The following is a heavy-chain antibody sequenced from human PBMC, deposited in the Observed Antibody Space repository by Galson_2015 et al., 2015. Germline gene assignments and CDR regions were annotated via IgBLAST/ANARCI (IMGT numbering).Heavy chain of an antibody. D-gene: IGHD5-24*01. CDR3: AKGPEIGMATIIPN. CDR2: ISYDGSNK. CDR1: GFTFSSYG. Sequence: SLRLSCAASGFTFSSYGMHWVRQAPGKGLEWVAVISYDGSNKYYADSVKGRFTISRDNSKNTLYLQMNSLRAEDTAVYYCAKGPEIGMATIIPNWGQGTLVTVSS. J-gene: IGHJ4*02. V-gene: IGHV3-30*18.